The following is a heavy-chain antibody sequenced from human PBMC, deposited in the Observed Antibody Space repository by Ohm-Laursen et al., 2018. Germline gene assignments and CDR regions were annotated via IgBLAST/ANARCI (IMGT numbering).Heavy chain of an antibody. CDR2: IYASGIT. D-gene: IGHD5-18*01. J-gene: IGHJ4*01. CDR1: GASISTHY. Sequence: SETLSLTCTVSGASISTHYWSWIRQPAGKGLEWIGRIYASGITNYNPSLKSRLTMSVDTSKNSFSLKLDSLTAADTAVYYCARAPGYGYDFDSWGHGTLVSVPS. CDR3: ARAPGYGYDFDS. V-gene: IGHV4-4*07.